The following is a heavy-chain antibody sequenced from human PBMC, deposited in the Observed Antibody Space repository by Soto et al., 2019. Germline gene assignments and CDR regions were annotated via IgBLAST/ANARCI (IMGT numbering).Heavy chain of an antibody. Sequence: EVQLVQSGGGSVQPGGSLRLSCAASGFIFTNYWMHWVRQVPGKGLVWVSRIDGAGTGTSYSDSVRGRFTISRDNADNTLYLQMNSLRAEDTGGYYCATVFEDWGQGTLVTVSS. CDR3: ATVFED. CDR1: GFIFTNYW. V-gene: IGHV3-74*01. CDR2: IDGAGTGT. J-gene: IGHJ4*02.